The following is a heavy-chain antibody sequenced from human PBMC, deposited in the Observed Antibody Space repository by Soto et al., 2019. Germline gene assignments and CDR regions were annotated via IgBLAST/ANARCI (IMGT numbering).Heavy chain of an antibody. Sequence: ASVKVSCKASGYTFTSYYMHWLRQAPGQGLEWMGIINPSGGSTCYAQKFQGRVTMTRDTSTSTVYMELSSLRSEDTAVYYCAREAADIVLVPAAMGEYYYYGMDVWGQGTTVTVSS. D-gene: IGHD2-2*01. J-gene: IGHJ6*02. V-gene: IGHV1-46*01. CDR3: AREAADIVLVPAAMGEYYYYGMDV. CDR1: GYTFTSYY. CDR2: INPSGGST.